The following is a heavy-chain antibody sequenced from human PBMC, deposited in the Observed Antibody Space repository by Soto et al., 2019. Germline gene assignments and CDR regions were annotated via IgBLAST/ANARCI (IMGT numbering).Heavy chain of an antibody. V-gene: IGHV4-59*08. CDR3: ARRYGSSFDY. J-gene: IGHJ4*02. Sequence: SETLSLTCTVSGGSISSYYWSWIRQPPGKGLEWIGYIYYSGSTNYNPSLKSRVTISVNTSKNQFSLKLSSVTAADTAVYYCARRYGSSFDYWGQGTLVTVS. D-gene: IGHD3-16*01. CDR2: IYYSGST. CDR1: GGSISSYY.